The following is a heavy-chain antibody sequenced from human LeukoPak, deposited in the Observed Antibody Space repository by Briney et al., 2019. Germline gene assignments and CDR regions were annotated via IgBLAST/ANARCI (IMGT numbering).Heavy chain of an antibody. CDR2: IYTSGST. CDR3: ARDPVVFGNNDAFDI. Sequence: PSETLSLTCTVSGGSISSYYWSWIRQPAGKGLEWIGRIYTSGSTNYNPSLKSRVTMSVDTSKNQFSLKLSSVTAADTAVYYCARDPVVFGNNDAFDIWGQGTWSPSLQ. J-gene: IGHJ3*02. CDR1: GGSISSYY. V-gene: IGHV4-4*07. D-gene: IGHD1/OR15-1a*01.